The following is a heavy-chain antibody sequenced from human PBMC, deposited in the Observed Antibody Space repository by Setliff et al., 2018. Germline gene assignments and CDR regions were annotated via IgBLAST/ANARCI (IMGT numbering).Heavy chain of an antibody. V-gene: IGHV3-15*01. CDR2: IRSKTDGGAT. Sequence: GGSLRLSCAASGFSFNDAWMNWVRQAPGKGLEWVGHIRSKTDGGATSYAAPVQGRFTISRDDSNTLYLHMNSLTTEDTGVYYCTTGTNYFGSGSTSHLFYMDVWGKGTTVTVSS. CDR1: GFSFNDAW. J-gene: IGHJ6*03. CDR3: TTGTNYFGSGSTSHLFYMDV. D-gene: IGHD3-10*01.